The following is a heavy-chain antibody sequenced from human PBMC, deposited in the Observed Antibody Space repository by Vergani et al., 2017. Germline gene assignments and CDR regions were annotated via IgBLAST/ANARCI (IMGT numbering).Heavy chain of an antibody. V-gene: IGHV1-18*04. CDR2: ISAYNGNT. D-gene: IGHD6-6*01. CDR1: GYTFTSYG. Sequence: QVQLVQSGAEVKKPGASVKVSCKASGYTFTSYGISWVRQAPGQGLEWMGWISAYNGNTNYAQKLQGRVTMTTDTSTSTAYMELSSLRSDDTAVYYCARDSYSSSSSYYYGMDVWGQGTTVTVSS. J-gene: IGHJ6*02. CDR3: ARDSYSSSSSYYYGMDV.